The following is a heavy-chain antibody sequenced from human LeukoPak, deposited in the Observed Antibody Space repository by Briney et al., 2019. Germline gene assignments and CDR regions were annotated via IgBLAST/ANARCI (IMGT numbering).Heavy chain of an antibody. Sequence: GGSLRLSCAASGFTLSSYGMHWVRQAPGKGLVWVAFIRYDGSNKYYADSVKGRFTISRDNSKNTVHLQMNSLRAEDTAVYYCAKDGASYYYYYMDVWGKGTTVTVSS. V-gene: IGHV3-30*02. D-gene: IGHD3-16*01. CDR2: IRYDGSNK. CDR1: GFTLSSYG. CDR3: AKDGASYYYYYMDV. J-gene: IGHJ6*03.